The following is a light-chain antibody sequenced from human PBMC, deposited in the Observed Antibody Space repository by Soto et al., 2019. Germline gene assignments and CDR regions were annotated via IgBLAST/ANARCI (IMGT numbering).Light chain of an antibody. CDR3: QQYGKSPRT. Sequence: ETVLTQSPGTLSLSPGERATLSCRASQSIGSSYLAWYQQKPGQAPRLLIYDASSRATGIPDRFSGSGSGTEFTLTISSLESEDFAVYYCQQYGKSPRTFGQGTKVEIK. CDR1: QSIGSSY. J-gene: IGKJ1*01. V-gene: IGKV3-20*01. CDR2: DAS.